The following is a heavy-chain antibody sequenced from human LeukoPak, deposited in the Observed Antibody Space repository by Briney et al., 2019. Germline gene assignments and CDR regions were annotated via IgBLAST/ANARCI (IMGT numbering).Heavy chain of an antibody. D-gene: IGHD3-22*01. CDR2: IYTSGST. V-gene: IGHV4-4*07. CDR1: GGSISSYY. J-gene: IGHJ5*02. CDR3: CGSSGYYSNWFDP. Sequence: SETLSLTCTVSGGSISSYYWSWIRQPAGKGLEWIGRIYTSGSTNYNPSLKSRVTMSVDTSKNQFSLKLSSATAEDTAVYYCCGSSGYYSNWFDPWGQGTLVTVSS.